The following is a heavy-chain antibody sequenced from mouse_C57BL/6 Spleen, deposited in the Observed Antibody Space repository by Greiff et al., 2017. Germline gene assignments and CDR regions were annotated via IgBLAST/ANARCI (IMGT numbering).Heavy chain of an antibody. CDR1: GYTFTSYN. CDR3: ARRGYGSNCRDYYAMDY. CDR2: IYPGNGDT. J-gene: IGHJ4*01. V-gene: IGHV1-12*01. Sequence: QVQLQQSGAELVRPGASVKLSCKASGYTFTSYNMHWVKQTPRQGLEWIGAIYPGNGDTSYNQKFKGKATLTVDKSSSTAYMQLSSLTSEDSAVYFCARRGYGSNCRDYYAMDYWGQGTSVTVSS. D-gene: IGHD1-1*01.